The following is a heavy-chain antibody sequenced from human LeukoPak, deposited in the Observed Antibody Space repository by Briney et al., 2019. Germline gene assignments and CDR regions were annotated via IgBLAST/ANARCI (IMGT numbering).Heavy chain of an antibody. CDR3: ARGHPWNRVAATLGSRYSMDV. D-gene: IGHD2-15*01. J-gene: IGHJ6*03. CDR1: YDSISSYY. Sequence: SETLSLTCTVAYDSISSYYWSWIRQPPGKGLEWIGYIHNSGSTMYNPSLKSRLAMSLDTSKNQFSLNLNSVTAADTAVYYCARGHPWNRVAATLGSRYSMDVWGKGTTVTISS. CDR2: IHNSGST. V-gene: IGHV4-59*01.